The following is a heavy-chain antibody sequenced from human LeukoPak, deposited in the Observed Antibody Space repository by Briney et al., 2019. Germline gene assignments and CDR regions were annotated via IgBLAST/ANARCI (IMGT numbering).Heavy chain of an antibody. V-gene: IGHV3-21*01. Sequence: GGSLRLSCAASGFTFSSYSMNWVRQAPGKGLEWVSSISSSSSYIYYADSVKGRFTISRDNAKNSLYLQMNSLRAEDMAVYYCARDEVRFYYYYYYMDVWGKGTTVTVSS. CDR3: ARDEVRFYYYYYYMDV. J-gene: IGHJ6*03. CDR2: ISSSSSYI. D-gene: IGHD3-3*01. CDR1: GFTFSSYS.